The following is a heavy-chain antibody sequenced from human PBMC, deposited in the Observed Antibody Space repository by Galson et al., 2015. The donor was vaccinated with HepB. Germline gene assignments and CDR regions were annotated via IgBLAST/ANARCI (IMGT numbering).Heavy chain of an antibody. D-gene: IGHD6-13*01. J-gene: IGHJ4*02. CDR1: GFTFSSYA. CDR3: AKAKGKSSWTIIFDY. CDR2: ISGSGGST. Sequence: SLRLSCAASGFTFSSYAMSWVRQAPGKGLEWVSAISGSGGSTYYADSVKGRLTISRDNSKNTLYLQMNSLRAEDTAVYYCAKAKGKSSWTIIFDYWGQGTLVTVSS. V-gene: IGHV3-23*01.